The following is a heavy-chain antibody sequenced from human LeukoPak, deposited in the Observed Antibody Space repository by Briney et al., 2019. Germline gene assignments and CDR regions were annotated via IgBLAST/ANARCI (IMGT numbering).Heavy chain of an antibody. Sequence: GGSLRLSCAASGFIFSSYSMNWVRQAPGEGLEWVSYISSSGSTIYYADSVKGRFTISRDNAENSLYLQMNSLRAEDTAVYYCAELGITMIGGVWGKGTTVTISS. J-gene: IGHJ6*04. V-gene: IGHV3-48*04. CDR1: GFIFSSYS. CDR3: AELGITMIGGV. CDR2: ISSSGSTI. D-gene: IGHD3-10*02.